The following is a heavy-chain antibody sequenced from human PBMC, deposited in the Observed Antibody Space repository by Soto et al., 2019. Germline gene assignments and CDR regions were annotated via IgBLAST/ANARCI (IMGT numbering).Heavy chain of an antibody. Sequence: GESLKISCAASGFTFSSYAMSWVRQAPGKGLEWVSAISGSGGSTYYADSVKGRFTISRDNSKNTLYLQMNSLRAEDTAVYYCAKDLQPRGFLEWSKHDAFDIWGQGTMVTVSS. CDR3: AKDLQPRGFLEWSKHDAFDI. D-gene: IGHD3-3*01. CDR2: ISGSGGST. CDR1: GFTFSSYA. V-gene: IGHV3-23*01. J-gene: IGHJ3*02.